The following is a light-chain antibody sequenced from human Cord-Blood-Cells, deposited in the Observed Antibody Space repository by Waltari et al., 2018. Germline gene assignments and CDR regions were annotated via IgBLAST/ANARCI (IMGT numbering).Light chain of an antibody. CDR1: SSDDGSYKL. V-gene: IGLV2-23*01. CDR2: EGS. J-gene: IGLJ2*01. CDR3: CSYAGSSTVV. Sequence: QSALTQPASVSGSPGQGITISCTGTSSDDGSYKLVSWYQQHPGKAPKLMIYEGSKRPSGVSNRFSGSKSGNTASLTISGLQAEDEADYYCCSYAGSSTVVFGGGTKLTVL.